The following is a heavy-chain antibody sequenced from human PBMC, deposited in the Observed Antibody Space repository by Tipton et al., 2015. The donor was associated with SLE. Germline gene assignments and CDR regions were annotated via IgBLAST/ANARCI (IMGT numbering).Heavy chain of an antibody. CDR1: GYSISSGFY. V-gene: IGHV4-38-2*02. D-gene: IGHD3-3*01. J-gene: IGHJ4*02. CDR2: IYHSGST. CDR3: ARDLFVEFYRSWSDYAYYFDY. Sequence: TLSLTCSVSGYSISSGFYWGWLRQSPGKGLEWIGSIYHSGSTQYNPSLKSRVTISVDTSGNQVSLRLRSVTAADTAAYYCARDLFVEFYRSWSDYAYYFDYWGQGVLVTVSS.